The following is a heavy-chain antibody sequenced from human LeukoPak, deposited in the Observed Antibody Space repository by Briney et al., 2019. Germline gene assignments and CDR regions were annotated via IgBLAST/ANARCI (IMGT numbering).Heavy chain of an antibody. CDR1: GGSFSGYY. CDR2: INHSGST. CDR3: ARGGGYSYGFLNY. D-gene: IGHD5-18*01. J-gene: IGHJ4*02. Sequence: SSETLSLTCAVYGGSFSGYYWSWIRQPPGKGLEWIGEINHSGSTNYNPSLKSRVTISVDTSKSQFSLKLSSVTAADTAVYYCARGGGYSYGFLNYWGQGTLVTVSS. V-gene: IGHV4-34*01.